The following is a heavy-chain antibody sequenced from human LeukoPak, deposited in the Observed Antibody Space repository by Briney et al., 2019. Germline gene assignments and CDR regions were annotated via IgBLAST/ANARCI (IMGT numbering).Heavy chain of an antibody. CDR2: IYHSGST. Sequence: SETLSLTCAVSGGSISSGGYSWRWIRQPPGKGLEWIGYIYHSGSTYYNPSLKSRVTISVDRSKNQFSLKLSSVTAADTAVYYCARGYYDILTGYNPLDYWGQGTLVTVSS. V-gene: IGHV4-30-2*01. CDR1: GGSISSGGYS. J-gene: IGHJ4*02. CDR3: ARGYYDILTGYNPLDY. D-gene: IGHD3-9*01.